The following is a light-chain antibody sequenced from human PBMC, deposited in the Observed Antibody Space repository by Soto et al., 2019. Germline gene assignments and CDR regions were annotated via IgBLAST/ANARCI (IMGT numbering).Light chain of an antibody. Sequence: DIQMTQSPSSLSASVGDSVTITCRAIQDISNYLAWYQQRPGKVPQLLIYAASTLLSGVPSRFSGSGSGTDFTLTISSLQLEDAAIYYCQRYKSASTFGQGTRLEI. V-gene: IGKV1-27*01. CDR1: QDISNY. CDR3: QRYKSAST. CDR2: AAS. J-gene: IGKJ5*01.